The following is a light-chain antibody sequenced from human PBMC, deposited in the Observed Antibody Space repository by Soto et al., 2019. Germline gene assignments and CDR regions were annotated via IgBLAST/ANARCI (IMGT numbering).Light chain of an antibody. Sequence: DIPMNQSPSTLSGSVGDRVTITCRASQTISSWVAWYQQKPGKAPKLLIYKASTLKSGVPSRFCGSGSGTEFTLTISSLQPDDFATYYCQHYNSYSEAFGQGTKVDI. CDR2: KAS. J-gene: IGKJ1*01. CDR3: QHYNSYSEA. CDR1: QTISSW. V-gene: IGKV1-5*03.